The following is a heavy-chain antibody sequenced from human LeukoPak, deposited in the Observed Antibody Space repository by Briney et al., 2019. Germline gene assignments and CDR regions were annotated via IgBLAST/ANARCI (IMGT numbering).Heavy chain of an antibody. D-gene: IGHD3-10*01. CDR2: IYYSGST. CDR3: ARVLTYGSRTYYFDY. Sequence: PSETLSLTCTVSGGSISGHYWSWIRQPPGKGLEWIGYIYYSGSTNYNPSLKSRVTISLDTSKNQFSLKLSSVTAADTAVYYCARVLTYGSRTYYFDYWGQGTLVTVSS. V-gene: IGHV4-59*11. CDR1: GGSISGHY. J-gene: IGHJ4*02.